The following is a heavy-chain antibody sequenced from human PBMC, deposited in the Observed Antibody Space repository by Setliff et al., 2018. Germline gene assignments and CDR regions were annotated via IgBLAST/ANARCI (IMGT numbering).Heavy chain of an antibody. CDR1: GYTFTGYY. Sequence: ASVKVSCKASGYTFTGYYIHWVRQAPGQGLEYMGWINPNSGGTNYAPKFQGRVTMTRDTSISTAYMEVSRLRSDDTAVYFCARDGDILTTYYIYNYYMDVWGKGTTVTVSS. V-gene: IGHV1-2*02. CDR3: ARDGDILTTYYIYNYYMDV. J-gene: IGHJ6*03. CDR2: INPNSGGT. D-gene: IGHD3-9*01.